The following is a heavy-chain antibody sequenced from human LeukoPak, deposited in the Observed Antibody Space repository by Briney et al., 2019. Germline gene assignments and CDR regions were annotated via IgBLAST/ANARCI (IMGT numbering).Heavy chain of an antibody. Sequence: ASVKVSCKTSGYTFTSYDINWVRQATGQGLEWMGWMNPNSGNTGYAQKFQGRVTMTRNTSISTAYMELSSLRSEDTAMYYCARGRSVVAFYYYYGMDVWGQGTTVTVSS. CDR2: MNPNSGNT. J-gene: IGHJ6*02. CDR1: GYTFTSYD. D-gene: IGHD3-3*02. CDR3: ARGRSVVAFYYYYGMDV. V-gene: IGHV1-8*01.